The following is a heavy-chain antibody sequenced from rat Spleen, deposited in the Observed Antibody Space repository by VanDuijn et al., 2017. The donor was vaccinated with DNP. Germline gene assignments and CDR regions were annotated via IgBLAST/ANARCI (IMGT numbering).Heavy chain of an antibody. D-gene: IGHD1-11*01. CDR1: GFTFRDFG. CDR2: ISTGGGNT. V-gene: IGHV5S23*01. CDR3: ARSEGRILYWYFDF. Sequence: EVQLVESGGGLIQPGRSLKLSCEASGFTFRDFGMAWVRQAPTKGLEWVASISTGGGNTYYRDSVKGRFTISRDNAKSTLYLQMDSLRSEETATYYCARSEGRILYWYFDFWGPGTMVTVSS. J-gene: IGHJ1*01.